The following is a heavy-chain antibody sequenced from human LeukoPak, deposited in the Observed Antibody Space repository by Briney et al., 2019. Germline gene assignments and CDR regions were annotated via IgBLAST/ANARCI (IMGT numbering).Heavy chain of an antibody. CDR1: GYSISSGYY. V-gene: IGHV4-38-2*02. CDR3: ARRPIGYCTNGVCFHNDY. Sequence: PSETLSLTCIVSGYSISSGYYWGWIRQPPGKGLEWIGSIYHSGSTYYNPSLKSRVTISVDTSKNQFSLKLSSVTAADTAVYYCARRPIGYCTNGVCFHNDYWGQGTLVTVSS. D-gene: IGHD2-8*01. CDR2: IYHSGST. J-gene: IGHJ4*02.